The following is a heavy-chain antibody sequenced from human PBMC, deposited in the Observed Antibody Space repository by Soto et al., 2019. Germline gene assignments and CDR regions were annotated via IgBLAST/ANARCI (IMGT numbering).Heavy chain of an antibody. Sequence: DVQLVESGGTLVQPGGSLRLSRAASGITFSTYWMNWVRQVPGKGLVWLAGMKSDGTITNYADSVKGRFTISRDNVKNALSLQMSGLRGEDTAVYYCTRLSGDHVAIFSWWMDVWGRGTMVTVSS. D-gene: IGHD2-15*01. V-gene: IGHV3-74*01. CDR3: TRLSGDHVAIFSWWMDV. J-gene: IGHJ6*02. CDR2: MKSDGTIT. CDR1: GITFSTYW.